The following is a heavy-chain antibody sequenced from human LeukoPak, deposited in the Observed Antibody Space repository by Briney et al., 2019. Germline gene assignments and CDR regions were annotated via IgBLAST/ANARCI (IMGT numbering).Heavy chain of an antibody. Sequence: SETLSLTCAVSGGSITSGNWWTWVRQSPGKGLEWIGEIHHGGTTNYNPSLKSRVTIPVDKSKNQFSLKLNSVTAADTAVYYCAKKDYYYMDVWGKGTTVTVSS. CDR2: IHHGGTT. V-gene: IGHV4-4*02. J-gene: IGHJ6*03. CDR1: GGSITSGNW. CDR3: AKKDYYYMDV.